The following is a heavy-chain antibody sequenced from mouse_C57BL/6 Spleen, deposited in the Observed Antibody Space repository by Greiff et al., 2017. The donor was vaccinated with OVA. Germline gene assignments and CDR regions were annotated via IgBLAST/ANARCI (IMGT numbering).Heavy chain of an antibody. V-gene: IGHV1-72*01. CDR2: IDPNSGGT. Sequence: QVQLKQPGAELVKPGASVKLSCKASGYTFTSYWMHWVKQRPGRGLEWIGRIDPNSGGTKYNEKFKSKATLTVDKPSSTAYMQLSSLTSEDSAVYYCARSGVYDYDGGYYFDYWGQGTTLTVSS. D-gene: IGHD2-4*01. CDR3: ARSGVYDYDGGYYFDY. CDR1: GYTFTSYW. J-gene: IGHJ2*01.